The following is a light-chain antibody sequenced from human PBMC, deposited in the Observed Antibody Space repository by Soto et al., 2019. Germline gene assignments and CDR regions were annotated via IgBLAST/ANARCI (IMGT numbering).Light chain of an antibody. J-gene: IGLJ1*01. CDR1: SSDVGGCKF. Sequence: QSALTQPHSASGSPGQSVTISCTGTSSDVGGCKFVSWYQQYPGKAPKLIIYEVSKRPSGVPDRFSGFKSGNTASLTVSGLQAEDEAYYYCSSCAFSNKPYVFGTRTQLTVL. V-gene: IGLV2-8*01. CDR3: SSCAFSNKPYV. CDR2: EVS.